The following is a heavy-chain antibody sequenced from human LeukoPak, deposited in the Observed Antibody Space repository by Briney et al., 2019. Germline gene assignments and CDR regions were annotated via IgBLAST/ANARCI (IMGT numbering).Heavy chain of an antibody. CDR2: MNHSGST. Sequence: PSETLSLTCAVYGGSFSGYYWSWIRQPPGKGLEWIGEMNHSGSTNYNPSLKSRVTISVDTSKNQFSLKLSSVTAADTAVYYCARVSDSYGYPTYFDYWGQGTLVTVSS. CDR3: ARVSDSYGYPTYFDY. D-gene: IGHD5-18*01. J-gene: IGHJ4*02. V-gene: IGHV4-34*01. CDR1: GGSFSGYY.